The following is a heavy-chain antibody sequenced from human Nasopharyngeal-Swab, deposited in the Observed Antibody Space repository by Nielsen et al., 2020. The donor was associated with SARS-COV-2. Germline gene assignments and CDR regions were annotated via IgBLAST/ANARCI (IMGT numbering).Heavy chain of an antibody. CDR3: AKDEDSSPSQRGY. D-gene: IGHD6-6*01. Sequence: GESLKISCAASGFTFSRYGMHWVRQAPGKGLEWVAFISFDRTDKYYADSVKGRLTISRDNSKNTLSLQMNSLKFEDTAVYYCAKDEDSSPSQRGYWGQGTLVTVSS. CDR2: ISFDRTDK. J-gene: IGHJ4*02. CDR1: GFTFSRYG. V-gene: IGHV3-30*18.